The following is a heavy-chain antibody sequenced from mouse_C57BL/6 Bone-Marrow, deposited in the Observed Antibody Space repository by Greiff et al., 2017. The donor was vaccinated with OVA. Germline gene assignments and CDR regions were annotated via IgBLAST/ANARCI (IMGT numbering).Heavy chain of an antibody. J-gene: IGHJ3*01. CDR2: ISDGGSYT. CDR1: GFTFSSYA. D-gene: IGHD2-1*01. Sequence: EVNVVESGGGLVKPGGSLKLSCAASGFTFSSYAMSWVRQTPEKRLEWVATISDGGSYTYYPDNVKGRFTISRDNAKNNLYLQMSHLKSEDTAMYYCARDGNSVAYWGQGTLVTVSA. V-gene: IGHV5-4*01. CDR3: ARDGNSVAY.